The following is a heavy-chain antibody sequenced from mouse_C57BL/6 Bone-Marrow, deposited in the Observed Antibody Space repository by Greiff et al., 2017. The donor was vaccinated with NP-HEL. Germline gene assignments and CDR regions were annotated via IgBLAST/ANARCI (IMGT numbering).Heavy chain of an antibody. CDR3: ARGNYCSLGSAMDY. CDR1: GYTFTSYW. V-gene: IGHV1-64*01. D-gene: IGHD1-1*01. Sequence: QVQLKQPGAELVKPGASVKLSCKASGYTFTSYWMHWVKQRPGQGLEWIGMIHPNSGSTNYNEKFKSKATLTVDKSSSTAYMQLSSLTSEDSAVYYCARGNYCSLGSAMDYWGQGTSATVSS. CDR2: IHPNSGST. J-gene: IGHJ4*01.